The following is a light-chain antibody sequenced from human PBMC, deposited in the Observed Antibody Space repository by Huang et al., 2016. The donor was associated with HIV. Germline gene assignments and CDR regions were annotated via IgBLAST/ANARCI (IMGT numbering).Light chain of an antibody. Sequence: DIQLTQSPSSLSASVGDRVTISCRASQSITNSLNWYQQKPGKAPKLLIYGASSVQGGGPSRFSGSGSGTDFTLTINSLQPEDFATYYCQQSYITLTFGGGTKVEIK. CDR2: GAS. CDR3: QQSYITLT. CDR1: QSITNS. J-gene: IGKJ4*01. V-gene: IGKV1-39*01.